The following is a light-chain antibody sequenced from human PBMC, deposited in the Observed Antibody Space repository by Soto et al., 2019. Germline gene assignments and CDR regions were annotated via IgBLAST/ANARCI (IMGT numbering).Light chain of an antibody. CDR2: GSS. CDR3: QQYGSSPPYT. J-gene: IGKJ2*01. Sequence: EVVLTQSPGTLSLSPGERASLSCRASQSVSNNYLAWYQQKPGQSPKLLIFGSSDRATGIPDRFSGSGSGTDFTLSISRLKPEDFAVYYCQQYGSSPPYTFGQGTKLEIK. V-gene: IGKV3-20*01. CDR1: QSVSNNY.